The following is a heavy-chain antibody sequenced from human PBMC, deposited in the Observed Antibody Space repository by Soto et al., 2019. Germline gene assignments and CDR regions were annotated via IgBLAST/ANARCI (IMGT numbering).Heavy chain of an antibody. V-gene: IGHV3-30-3*01. CDR2: ISYDGSNK. CDR3: ARAMRFLEWLSYYYYYYGMDV. D-gene: IGHD3-3*01. Sequence: PVGSLRLSCAASGFTFSSYAMHWVRQAPGKGLEWVAVISYDGSNKYYADSVKGRFTISRDNSKNTLYLQMNSLRAEDTAVYYCARAMRFLEWLSYYYYYYGMDVWGQGTTVTVSS. CDR1: GFTFSSYA. J-gene: IGHJ6*02.